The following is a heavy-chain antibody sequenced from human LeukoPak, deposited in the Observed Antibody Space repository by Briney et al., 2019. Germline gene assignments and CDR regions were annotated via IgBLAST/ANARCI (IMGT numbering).Heavy chain of an antibody. CDR1: GFTFSSYS. CDR3: ARDLATTVTPTGWFDP. J-gene: IGHJ5*02. Sequence: PGGSRRLSCAASGFTFSSYSMNWVRQAPGKGLEWVSSISSSSSYIYYADSVKGRFTISRDNAKNSLYLQMNSLRAEDTAVYYCARDLATTVTPTGWFDPWGQGTLVTVSS. D-gene: IGHD4-17*01. CDR2: ISSSSSYI. V-gene: IGHV3-21*04.